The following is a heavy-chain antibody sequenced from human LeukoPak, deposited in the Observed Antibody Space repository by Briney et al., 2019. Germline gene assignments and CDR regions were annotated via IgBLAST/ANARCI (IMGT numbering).Heavy chain of an antibody. CDR1: GGTFSGYY. CDR3: ARVVGATLDY. V-gene: IGHV4-34*01. CDR2: INHSVST. D-gene: IGHD1-26*01. J-gene: IGHJ4*02. Sequence: RTSETLSLTCAVYGGTFSGYYWSWIRQSPGKGLEWIGEINHSVSTNYNPSLKSRVTISVDTSKNQFSLKLSSVTAADTAVYYCARVVGATLDYWGQGTLVTVSS.